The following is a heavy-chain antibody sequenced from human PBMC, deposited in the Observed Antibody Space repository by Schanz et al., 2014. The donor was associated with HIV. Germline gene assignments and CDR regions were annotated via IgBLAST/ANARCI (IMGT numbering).Heavy chain of an antibody. CDR2: IRHDAEQT. CDR3: ARDKSNLGMDS. J-gene: IGHJ5*01. V-gene: IGHV3-7*03. Sequence: EAQLVESGGGRVQPGGSLRLSCAASGFTFVSHWMAWVRQAPGRGLELVANIRHDAEQTNYVDSVKGRFTTSRDNAKNSLYLQMNTLRADDTAVYYCARDKSNLGMDSWGQGTLVTVSS. CDR1: GFTFVSHW.